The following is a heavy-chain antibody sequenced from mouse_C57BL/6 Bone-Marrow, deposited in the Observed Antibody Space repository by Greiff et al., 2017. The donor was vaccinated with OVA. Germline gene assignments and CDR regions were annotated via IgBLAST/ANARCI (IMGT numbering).Heavy chain of an antibody. J-gene: IGHJ3*01. Sequence: QVQLQQPGAELVKPGASVKLSCKASGYTFTSYWMHWVKQRPGRGLEWIGRIDPNSGGTKYNEKFKSKATLTVDKPSSTAHMQLSSLTSEDSAVYYCGRSGDGYYVCAYWGQGTLVTVSA. CDR2: IDPNSGGT. V-gene: IGHV1-72*01. CDR1: GYTFTSYW. CDR3: GRSGDGYYVCAY. D-gene: IGHD2-3*01.